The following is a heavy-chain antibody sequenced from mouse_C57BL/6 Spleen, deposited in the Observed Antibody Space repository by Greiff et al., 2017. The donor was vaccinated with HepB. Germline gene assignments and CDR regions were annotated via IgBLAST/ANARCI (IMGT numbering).Heavy chain of an antibody. J-gene: IGHJ3*01. CDR3: ARKGTYYSNYLFAY. Sequence: EVKVVESGGGLVKPGGSLKLSCAASGFTFSSYAMSWVRQTPENRLEWVATISDGGSYTYSPDNVKGRFTISRDNAKNNLYLQMSHLKSEDTAMYYCARKGTYYSNYLFAYWGQGTLVTVSA. CDR1: GFTFSSYA. CDR2: ISDGGSYT. D-gene: IGHD2-5*01. V-gene: IGHV5-4*03.